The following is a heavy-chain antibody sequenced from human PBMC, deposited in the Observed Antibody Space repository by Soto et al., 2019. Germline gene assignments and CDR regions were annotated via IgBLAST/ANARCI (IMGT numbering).Heavy chain of an antibody. CDR1: GGSFSGYY. CDR2: INHSGST. D-gene: IGHD1-26*01. Sequence: PSETLSLTCAVYGGSFSGYYWSWIRQPPGKGLEWIGEINHSGSTNYNPSLKSRVTIPVDTSKNQFSLNLSSLTAADTAVYYCARDPSGTYYLDSWGQGTLVTVSS. J-gene: IGHJ4*02. V-gene: IGHV4-34*01. CDR3: ARDPSGTYYLDS.